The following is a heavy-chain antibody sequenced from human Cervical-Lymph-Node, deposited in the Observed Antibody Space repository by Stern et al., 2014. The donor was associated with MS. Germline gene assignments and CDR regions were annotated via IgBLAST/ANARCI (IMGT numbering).Heavy chain of an antibody. CDR1: GDTLTELS. CDR3: VTVGVRSGYYVAIFQY. CDR2: FDPQDGET. Sequence: VQLVQSGAEVRKPGASVKVSCKVSGDTLTELSMHWVRQAPGKGLEWMGGFDPQDGETIYAQKFQGRVTMTEDTSTDTAYMELSSLGSEDTALYYCVTVGVRSGYYVAIFQYWGQGTLVAVSS. D-gene: IGHD4-17*01. V-gene: IGHV1-24*01. J-gene: IGHJ1*01.